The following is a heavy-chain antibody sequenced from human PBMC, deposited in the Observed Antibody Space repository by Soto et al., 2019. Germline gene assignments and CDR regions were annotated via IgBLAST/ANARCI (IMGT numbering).Heavy chain of an antibody. CDR1: GFSFTGYY. CDR3: AKDLTRQLAYWSDP. D-gene: IGHD6-6*01. Sequence: GASVKVSCKASGFSFTGYYIHWLRQAPGQGLEWMGWINAHSGGTEYAQKFQGRVTLTRDTSIATAYLTLTSLTSDDTALYYCAKDLTRQLAYWSDPWGPGTQVTVSS. CDR2: INAHSGGT. V-gene: IGHV1-2*02. J-gene: IGHJ5*02.